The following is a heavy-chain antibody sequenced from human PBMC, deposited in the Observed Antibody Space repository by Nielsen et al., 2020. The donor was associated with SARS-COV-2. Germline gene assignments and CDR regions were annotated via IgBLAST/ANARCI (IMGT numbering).Heavy chain of an antibody. CDR2: ISWNSGSI. CDR1: GFTFDDYA. V-gene: IGHV3-9*01. J-gene: IGHJ3*02. CDR3: ARSSVVGATPGAFDI. D-gene: IGHD1-26*01. Sequence: SLKISCAASGFTFDDYAMHWVRQAPGKGLEWVSGISWNSGSIGYADSVKGRFTISRENAKNSLYLQMNSLRAGDTAVYYCARSSVVGATPGAFDIWGQGTMVTVSS.